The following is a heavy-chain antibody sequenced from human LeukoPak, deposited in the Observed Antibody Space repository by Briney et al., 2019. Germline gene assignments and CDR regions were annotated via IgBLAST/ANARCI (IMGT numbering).Heavy chain of an antibody. CDR3: AGLEGRYSTDWFYFFDY. CDR2: MYLGGTT. CDR1: GGSISSLNL. Sequence: SETLSLTCIVSGGSISSLNLWSWLRQPPGKGLEWIGEMYLGGTTNFNPSLKSRVTILIGKSKNQLSLQLTSVTAADTAVYYCAGLEGRYSTDWFYFFDYWGQGALVTVSS. J-gene: IGHJ4*02. V-gene: IGHV4-4*02. D-gene: IGHD6-19*01.